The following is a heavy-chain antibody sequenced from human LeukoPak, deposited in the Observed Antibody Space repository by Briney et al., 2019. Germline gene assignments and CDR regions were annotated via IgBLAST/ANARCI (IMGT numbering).Heavy chain of an antibody. J-gene: IGHJ3*02. CDR1: GFTFSDYY. V-gene: IGHV3-7*01. Sequence: PGGSLRLSCAASGFTFSDYYMSWVRQAPGKGLEWVANIKQDGSEKYYVDSVKGRFTISRDNAKNSLYLQMNSLRAEDTAVYYCARDGGGSYSDAFDIWGQGTMVTVSS. CDR3: ARDGGGSYSDAFDI. CDR2: IKQDGSEK. D-gene: IGHD1-26*01.